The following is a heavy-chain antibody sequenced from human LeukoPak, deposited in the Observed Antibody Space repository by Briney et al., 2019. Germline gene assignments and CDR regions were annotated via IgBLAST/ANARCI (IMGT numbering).Heavy chain of an antibody. CDR1: GFISSSYA. V-gene: IGHV3-23*01. Sequence: GGSLRLSCAASGFISSSYAMSWVRQAPGKGLEWVSAISGSGGSTYYADSVKGRFTISRDNSKNTLYLQVNSLRAEDTAVYYCAKWRGGDCYLDYWGQGTLVTVSS. CDR2: ISGSGGST. J-gene: IGHJ4*02. CDR3: AKWRGGDCYLDY. D-gene: IGHD2-21*02.